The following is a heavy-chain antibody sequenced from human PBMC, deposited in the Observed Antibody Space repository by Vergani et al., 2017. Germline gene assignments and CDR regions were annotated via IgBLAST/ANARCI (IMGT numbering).Heavy chain of an antibody. CDR1: GFTFSSYG. CDR2: IAYDGSNK. CDR3: AKDVGIVVVPAAPYNYYYRMDV. D-gene: IGHD2-2*03. Sequence: QVQLVESGGGVVQPGRSLRLSCAASGFTFSSYGMHWVRQAPGKGLEWVAVIAYDGSNKYYADSVKGRFTISRDNSKNTLYLQMNSLRAEDTAVYYCAKDVGIVVVPAAPYNYYYRMDVWGQGPTVTVSS. J-gene: IGHJ6*02. V-gene: IGHV3-30*18.